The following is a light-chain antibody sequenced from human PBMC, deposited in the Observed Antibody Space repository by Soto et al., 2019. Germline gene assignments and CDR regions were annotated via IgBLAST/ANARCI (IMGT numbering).Light chain of an antibody. CDR1: NSDVGTYHL. CDR3: SSYAGSRNWQI. Sequence: QSVLTQPASVSGSLGQSITISCTGTNSDVGTYHLVSWYQQLPGKAPKLIIYEDTKRPSGVSSRFSASRSGITASLTISGLQNDDEAVYHCSSYAGSRNWQIFGGGTQLTVL. V-gene: IGLV2-23*01. J-gene: IGLJ2*01. CDR2: EDT.